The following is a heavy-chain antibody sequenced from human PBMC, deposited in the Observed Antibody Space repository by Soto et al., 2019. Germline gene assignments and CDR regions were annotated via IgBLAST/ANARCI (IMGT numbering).Heavy chain of an antibody. Sequence: SETLSLTCTVSGGSISSGDYYWSWIRQPPGKGLEWIGYIYYSGSTYYNPSLKSRVTISVGTSKNQFSLKLSSVTAADTAVYYCARERTAMVRSYYYYYGMDVWGQGTTVTVSS. V-gene: IGHV4-30-4*01. CDR2: IYYSGST. CDR1: GGSISSGDYY. CDR3: ARERTAMVRSYYYYYGMDV. D-gene: IGHD5-18*01. J-gene: IGHJ6*02.